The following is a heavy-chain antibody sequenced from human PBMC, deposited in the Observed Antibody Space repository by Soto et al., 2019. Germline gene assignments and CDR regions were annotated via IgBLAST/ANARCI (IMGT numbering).Heavy chain of an antibody. CDR2: INSDGSAT. D-gene: IGHD3-3*01. CDR3: ARGWVEGLSRQPPSDF. Sequence: GGSLRLSCAASGFTFNTHWMHWVRQAPGKGLVWVSRINSDGSATSHAESVKGRFTISRDNAKNTLYLHMNSLRAEDSAVYYCARGWVEGLSRQPPSDFWGQGALVTVSS. V-gene: IGHV3-74*01. J-gene: IGHJ4*02. CDR1: GFTFNTHW.